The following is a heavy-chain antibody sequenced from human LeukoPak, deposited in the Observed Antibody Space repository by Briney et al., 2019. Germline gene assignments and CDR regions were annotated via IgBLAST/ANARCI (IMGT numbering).Heavy chain of an antibody. D-gene: IGHD1-20*01. Sequence: GGSLRLSCAASGFTFSSYWMSWVRQAPGKGLEWVANIKEVGSEKYYVDSVKGRFIISRDNAKNSLYLQMHSLRAEDTAVYYCARDPSRYNWGYEGFGFDYWGQGMLVTVSS. CDR2: IKEVGSEK. CDR1: GFTFSSYW. CDR3: ARDPSRYNWGYEGFGFDY. J-gene: IGHJ4*02. V-gene: IGHV3-7*01.